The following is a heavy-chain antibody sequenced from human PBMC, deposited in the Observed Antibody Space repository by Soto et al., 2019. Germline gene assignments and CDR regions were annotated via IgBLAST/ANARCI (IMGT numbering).Heavy chain of an antibody. V-gene: IGHV4-59*08. Sequence: QVQLQESGPGLVKPSETLSLSCTVSGGSISSYYWSWFRQSPGKRMEWIGYVHHSWGSSYNPSLPSQAAISVDTAMSQFSPKVTAVTATDTAVDYCARQEFGPLHGLVDVWSQGTTVTVSS. CDR1: GGSISSYY. CDR2: VHHSWGS. J-gene: IGHJ6*02. CDR3: ARQEFGPLHGLVDV. D-gene: IGHD3-10*01.